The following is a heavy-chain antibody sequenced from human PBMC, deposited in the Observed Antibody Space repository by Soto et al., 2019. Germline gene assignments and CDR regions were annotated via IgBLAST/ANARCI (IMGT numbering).Heavy chain of an antibody. Sequence: QVQLVQSGAEVKKPGASVKVSCKASGYTFTSYGISWVRQAPGQGLEWMGWISAYNGNTSYAQKLQGRVTMTTDTSTSTAYMELRSLRSDDTAVYYCARVRGGITMVRPEAINWFDPWGQGTLVTVSS. CDR1: GYTFTSYG. V-gene: IGHV1-18*04. CDR2: ISAYNGNT. D-gene: IGHD3-10*01. CDR3: ARVRGGITMVRPEAINWFDP. J-gene: IGHJ5*02.